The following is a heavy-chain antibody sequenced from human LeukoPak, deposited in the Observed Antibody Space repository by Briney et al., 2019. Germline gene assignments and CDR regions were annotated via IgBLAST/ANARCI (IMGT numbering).Heavy chain of an antibody. CDR1: GFTFTSSA. V-gene: IGHV1-58*02. Sequence: ASVKVSCKASGFTFTSSAMQWVRQARGQRLEWIGWIVVGSGNTNYAQKFQERVTITRDMSTSTAYMELSSLRSEDTAVYYCAAISVYYDFWSGYSGHYYYMDVWGKGTTVTVSS. CDR3: AAISVYYDFWSGYSGHYYYMDV. D-gene: IGHD3-3*01. CDR2: IVVGSGNT. J-gene: IGHJ6*03.